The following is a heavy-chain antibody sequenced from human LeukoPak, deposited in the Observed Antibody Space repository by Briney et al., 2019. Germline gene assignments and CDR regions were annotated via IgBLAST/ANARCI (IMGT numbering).Heavy chain of an antibody. D-gene: IGHD4-17*01. CDR2: IYNGST. V-gene: IGHV3-66*03. Sequence: GGSLRLSCTVSGFTVSSNSMSWVRQAPGKGLEWVSFIYNGSTHYSDSVKGRFTISRDNSKNTLYLQMSSLRADDTAVYYCARPRAPVTRISSFDIWGQGTMVTVSS. CDR3: ARPRAPVTRISSFDI. J-gene: IGHJ3*02. CDR1: GFTVSSNS.